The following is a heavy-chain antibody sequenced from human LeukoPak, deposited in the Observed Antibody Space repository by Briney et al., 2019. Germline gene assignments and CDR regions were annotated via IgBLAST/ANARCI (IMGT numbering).Heavy chain of an antibody. CDR3: AKGPQGE. V-gene: IGHV3-23*01. CDR2: IDSGGGT. J-gene: IGHJ4*02. CDR1: GFTFRNYA. Sequence: GGSLSLSCAASGFTFRNYAMSWVRQAPGKGLEWVSAIDSGGGTYYANSVKGRFTISRDNSKNTLYLQLSSLRVEDTAVYYCAKGPQGEWGQGALVTVSS. D-gene: IGHD3-16*01.